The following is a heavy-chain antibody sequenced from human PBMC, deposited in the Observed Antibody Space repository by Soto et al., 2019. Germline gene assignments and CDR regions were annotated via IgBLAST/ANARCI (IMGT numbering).Heavy chain of an antibody. D-gene: IGHD3-22*01. V-gene: IGHV4-34*01. CDR2: INHSGST. CDR1: GGSFSGYY. Sequence: KASETLSLTCAVYGGSFSGYYWSWIRQPPGKGLEWIGEINHSGSTNYNPSLKSRVTISVDTSKNQFSLKLSSVTAADTAVYYCARNRRVATYYYDSSGYSPFDYWGQGTLVTVSS. CDR3: ARNRRVATYYYDSSGYSPFDY. J-gene: IGHJ4*02.